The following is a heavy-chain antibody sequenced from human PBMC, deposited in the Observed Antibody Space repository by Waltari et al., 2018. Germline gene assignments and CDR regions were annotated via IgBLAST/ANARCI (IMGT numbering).Heavy chain of an antibody. CDR3: ARDRGRGLYLDT. V-gene: IGHV4-4*02. Sequence: QLQLQESGPGLVKPSGTLSLSCAVSGASVSSAYWWRWVRQSPPKGLEWIRQVHGSGRSNYSPSFASRVTVSLYTANNEFSLKVTSATAADTAMYYCARDRGRGLYLDTWGPGTLVTVSP. CDR1: GASVSSAYW. CDR2: VHGSGRS. J-gene: IGHJ5*02. D-gene: IGHD2-15*01.